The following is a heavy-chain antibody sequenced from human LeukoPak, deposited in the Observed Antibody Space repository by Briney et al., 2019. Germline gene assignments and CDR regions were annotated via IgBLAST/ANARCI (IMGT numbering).Heavy chain of an antibody. CDR1: GFTFSSYG. J-gene: IGHJ4*02. D-gene: IGHD3-3*01. V-gene: IGHV3-30*18. CDR3: AKVGSSGYDFDY. Sequence: GGSLRLSCAASGFTFSSYGMHWVRQAPGKGLEWVAVISYDGSNKYYADSVKGRFTISRDNSKNTLHLQMNSLRAEDTAVYYCAKVGSSGYDFDYWGQGTLVTVSS. CDR2: ISYDGSNK.